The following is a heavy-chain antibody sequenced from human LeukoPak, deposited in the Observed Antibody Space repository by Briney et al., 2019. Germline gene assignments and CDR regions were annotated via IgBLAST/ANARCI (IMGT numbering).Heavy chain of an antibody. CDR2: IGTAGDT. Sequence: GGSLRLSCAASGFTFSSYDMHWVRQATGKGLEWVSAIGTAGDTYYPGSVKGRFTTSRENAKNSLYLQMNSLRAGDTAVYYCARSYYYDSSGRGAFDIWGQGTMVTVSS. V-gene: IGHV3-13*01. CDR3: ARSYYYDSSGRGAFDI. D-gene: IGHD3-22*01. J-gene: IGHJ3*02. CDR1: GFTFSSYD.